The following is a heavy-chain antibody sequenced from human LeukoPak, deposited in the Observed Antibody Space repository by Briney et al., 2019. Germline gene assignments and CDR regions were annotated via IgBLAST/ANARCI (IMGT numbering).Heavy chain of an antibody. CDR3: ARSPNGDSSS. D-gene: IGHD6-13*01. CDR1: GGSISSGSYY. J-gene: IGHJ4*02. V-gene: IGHV4-61*02. Sequence: PSQTLSLTCTVSGGSISSGSYYWSWIRQPAGKGLGWIGRIYTSGSTNYNPSLKSRVTISVDTSKNQFSLKLSSVTAAGTAVYYCARSPNGDSSSWGQGTLVTVSS. CDR2: IYTSGST.